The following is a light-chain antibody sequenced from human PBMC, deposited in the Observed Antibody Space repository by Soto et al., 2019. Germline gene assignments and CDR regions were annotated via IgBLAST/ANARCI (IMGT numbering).Light chain of an antibody. CDR3: QQCRNWPLT. CDR1: QTVYNN. Sequence: EIVMTQSPATLSASPGEGATLSCKAGQTVYNNLAWYQQRPGQPPRLLIYDASTRATGISARFSGSGYGTEVTLTISSLQSEDFAVYFCQQCRNWPLTFGGGTKVEIK. V-gene: IGKV3-15*01. CDR2: DAS. J-gene: IGKJ4*01.